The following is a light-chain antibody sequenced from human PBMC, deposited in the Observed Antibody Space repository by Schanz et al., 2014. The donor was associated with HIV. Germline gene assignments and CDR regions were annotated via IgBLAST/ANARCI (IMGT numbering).Light chain of an antibody. J-gene: IGKJ1*01. CDR1: QSISSW. CDR3: QQYNNWPWT. CDR2: AAS. Sequence: DIQMTQSPSTLSASVGDRVTITCRASQSISSWLAWYQQKPGKAPKLLIYAASSLQSGVPSRFSGSGSGTEFTLTISSLQSEDFAVYYCQQYNNWPWTFDQGTRV. V-gene: IGKV1-5*01.